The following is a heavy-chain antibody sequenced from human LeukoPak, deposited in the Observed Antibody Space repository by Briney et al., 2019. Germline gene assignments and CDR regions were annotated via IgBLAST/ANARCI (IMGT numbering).Heavy chain of an antibody. Sequence: SETLSLTCTVSGGSISSYYWSWIRQPPGKGLEWIGSIHYSGSTTYNPSLKSRVTISVDTSKNQFSLKLSSVTAADTAVYYCARRLGGTSTGFDYWGQGTLVTASS. CDR2: IHYSGST. V-gene: IGHV4-59*08. CDR1: GGSISSYY. J-gene: IGHJ4*02. D-gene: IGHD2-2*01. CDR3: ARRLGGTSTGFDY.